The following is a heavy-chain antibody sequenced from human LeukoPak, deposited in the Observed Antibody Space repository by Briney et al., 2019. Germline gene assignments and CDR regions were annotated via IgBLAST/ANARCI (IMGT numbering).Heavy chain of an antibody. CDR3: ARKGRQKRAAAGKVFYFDY. CDR2: INHSGST. Sequence: SETLSLTCAVYGGSFSGYYWSRIRQPPGKGLEWIGEINHSGSTNYNPSLKSRVTISVDTSKNQFSLKLSSVTAADTAVYYCARKGRQKRAAAGKVFYFDYWGQGTLVTVSS. V-gene: IGHV4-34*01. CDR1: GGSFSGYY. J-gene: IGHJ4*02. D-gene: IGHD6-13*01.